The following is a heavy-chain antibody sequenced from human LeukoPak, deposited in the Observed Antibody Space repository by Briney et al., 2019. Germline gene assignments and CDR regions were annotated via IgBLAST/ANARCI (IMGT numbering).Heavy chain of an antibody. CDR3: AKVFFMDY. J-gene: IGHJ4*02. V-gene: IGHV3-21*04. CDR2: ISSSSTYI. D-gene: IGHD2-8*01. Sequence: PGGSLRLSCAASGFSFSSYTMNWVRQAPGKGLEWVSIISSSSTYIYYADSVKGRFTISRDNSKNTLYLQMNSLRAEDTAVYYCAKVFFMDYWGQGTLVTVSS. CDR1: GFSFSSYT.